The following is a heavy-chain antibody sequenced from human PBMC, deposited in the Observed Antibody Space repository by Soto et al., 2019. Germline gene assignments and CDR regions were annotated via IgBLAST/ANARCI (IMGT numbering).Heavy chain of an antibody. D-gene: IGHD1-20*01. CDR3: AISGILGPGGAFDI. CDR2: INPSGGIT. V-gene: IGHV1-46*01. J-gene: IGHJ3*02. CDR1: GYSFTSYY. Sequence: AAVKVSCKASGYSFTSYYIHWLRPDPGQGLEWRGIINPSGGITNYAHKFQARVTITRDKSTFKVYMDLRRLRSEETAHNYCAISGILGPGGAFDIRAQRTMVA.